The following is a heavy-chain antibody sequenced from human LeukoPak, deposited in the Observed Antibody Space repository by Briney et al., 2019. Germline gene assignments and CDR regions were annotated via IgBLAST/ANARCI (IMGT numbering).Heavy chain of an antibody. CDR3: AKDALSEDFWSGYFDY. D-gene: IGHD3-3*01. V-gene: IGHV3-74*01. Sequence: GGSLRLSCAASGFTFSSYWMHWVRQAPGKGLVWVSRINTDGSSTSYADSVKGRFTISRDNSKNTLYLQMNSLRAEDTAVYYCAKDALSEDFWSGYFDYWGQGTLVTVSS. J-gene: IGHJ4*02. CDR1: GFTFSSYW. CDR2: INTDGSST.